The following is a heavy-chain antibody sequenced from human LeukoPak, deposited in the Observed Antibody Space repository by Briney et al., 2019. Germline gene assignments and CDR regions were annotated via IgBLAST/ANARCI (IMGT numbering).Heavy chain of an antibody. CDR2: VGTGGDT. D-gene: IGHD1-26*01. CDR3: VRQQTSHGNFDY. J-gene: IGHJ4*02. V-gene: IGHV3-13*01. Sequence: GGSLRLSCAASGFTFSSYDMHWVRQATGKGLEWVSVVGTGGDTHYADSVKGRFTISRENAENSLHLQMNSLRAEDTAVYYCVRQQTSHGNFDYWGQGTLVTVSS. CDR1: GFTFSSYD.